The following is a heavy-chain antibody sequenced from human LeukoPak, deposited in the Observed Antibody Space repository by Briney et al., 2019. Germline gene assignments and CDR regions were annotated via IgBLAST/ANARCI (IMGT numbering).Heavy chain of an antibody. CDR3: ASDWGGVCDGFDM. Sequence: RGSLRLSCAASGFTFSSFGVSWVRQAPGKGLEWLSYISIRDNTMSYADSVRGRFITSRDNAKNSLYLQMNSLRAEERAVYYCASDWGGVCDGFDMWGQGRMVTVSS. V-gene: IGHV3-48*01. D-gene: IGHD2-8*01. CDR1: GFTFSSFG. CDR2: ISIRDNTM. J-gene: IGHJ3*02.